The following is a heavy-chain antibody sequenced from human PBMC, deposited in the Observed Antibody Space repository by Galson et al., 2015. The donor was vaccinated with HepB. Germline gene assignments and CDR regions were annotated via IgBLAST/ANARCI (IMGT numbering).Heavy chain of an antibody. V-gene: IGHV3-23*01. Sequence: SLRLSCAVSGFTFSSHAMSWVRQAPGKGVEGVSAISGAGGSRYYADSVKGQFTISRDNSNNTLSVQMDSLRGEDTAVYYCAKVFRAGDSSGFFDLWGRGTLVTVSS. D-gene: IGHD3-22*01. J-gene: IGHJ2*01. CDR2: ISGAGGSR. CDR1: GFTFSSHA. CDR3: AKVFRAGDSSGFFDL.